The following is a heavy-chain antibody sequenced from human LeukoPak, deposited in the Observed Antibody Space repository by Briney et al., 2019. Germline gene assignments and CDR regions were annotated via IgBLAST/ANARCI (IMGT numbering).Heavy chain of an antibody. Sequence: GGSLRLSCAASGFTFDDYAMHWVRQAPGKGLEWVSGISWNSGSIGYADSVKGRFTISRDNAKNSLYLQMNSLRAEDTALYYCAKVARIAAVFYYFDYWGQGTLVTVSS. V-gene: IGHV3-9*01. CDR3: AKVARIAAVFYYFDY. J-gene: IGHJ4*02. D-gene: IGHD6-13*01. CDR1: GFTFDDYA. CDR2: ISWNSGSI.